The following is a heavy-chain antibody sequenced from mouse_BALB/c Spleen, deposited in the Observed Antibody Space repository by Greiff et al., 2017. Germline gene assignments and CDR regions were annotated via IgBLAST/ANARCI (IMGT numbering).Heavy chain of an antibody. CDR3: ATTRGFAY. J-gene: IGHJ3*01. CDR2: IDPANGNT. Sequence: VHVKQSGAELVKPGASVKLSCTASGFNFTDSYMHWVKQRPEQGLEWIGRIDPANGNTKYDPKFQGKATITADTSSNTAYLQLSSLTSEDTAVYYCATTRGFAYWGQGTLVTVSA. D-gene: IGHD3-3*01. V-gene: IGHV14-3*02. CDR1: GFNFTDSY.